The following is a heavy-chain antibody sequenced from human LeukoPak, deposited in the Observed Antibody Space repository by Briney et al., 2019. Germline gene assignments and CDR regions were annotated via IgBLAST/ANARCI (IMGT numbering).Heavy chain of an antibody. Sequence: GRSLRLSCAASGFTFSSYAMHWVRQAPSKGLEWVAVISYDGSNKYYADSVKGRFTISRDNSKNTLYLQMNSLRAEDTAVYYCARARISWYDVGYWGQGTLVTVSS. J-gene: IGHJ4*02. D-gene: IGHD1-1*01. CDR3: ARARISWYDVGY. CDR1: GFTFSSYA. CDR2: ISYDGSNK. V-gene: IGHV3-30-3*01.